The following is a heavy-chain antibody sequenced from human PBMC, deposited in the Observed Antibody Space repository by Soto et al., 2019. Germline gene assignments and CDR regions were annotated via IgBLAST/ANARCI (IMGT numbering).Heavy chain of an antibody. V-gene: IGHV4-39*01. D-gene: IGHD3-22*01. CDR1: DGSISSSSYY. J-gene: IGHJ4*02. CDR2: IYYSGST. CDR3: ARLSSLPSQDSSGSPRPFDY. Sequence: SETLSLTCTVSDGSISSSSYYWGWIRQPPGKGLEWIGSIYYSGSTYYNPSLKSRVTISVDTSKNQFSLKLSSVTAADTAVYYCARLSSLPSQDSSGSPRPFDYWGQGTLVTVSS.